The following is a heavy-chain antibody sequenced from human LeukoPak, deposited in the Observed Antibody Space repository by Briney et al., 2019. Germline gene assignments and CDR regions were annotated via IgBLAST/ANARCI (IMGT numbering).Heavy chain of an antibody. Sequence: ASVKVSCKASGGTFSSYAISWVRQAPGQGLEWMGWINPNSGGTNYAQKFQGRVTMTRDTSISTAYMELSRLRSDDTAVYYCARDWELLYYFDYWGQGTLVTVSS. V-gene: IGHV1-2*02. J-gene: IGHJ4*02. D-gene: IGHD1-26*01. CDR2: INPNSGGT. CDR3: ARDWELLYYFDY. CDR1: GGTFSSYA.